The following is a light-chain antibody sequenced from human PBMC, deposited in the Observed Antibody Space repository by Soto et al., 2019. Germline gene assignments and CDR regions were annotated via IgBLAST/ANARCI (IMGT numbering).Light chain of an antibody. CDR2: EAT. V-gene: IGLV2-23*02. J-gene: IGLJ3*02. CDR3: SLYASTNTFM. Sequence: QSALTQPASVSGSPGQSITISCTGTSSDIGRYNLVSWYQQHPGKPPKLMIYEATKRPSGVSNRFSGSKTGNTASLTISGLQSEDEADYYCSLYASTNTFMFGGRTKLTVL. CDR1: SSDIGRYNL.